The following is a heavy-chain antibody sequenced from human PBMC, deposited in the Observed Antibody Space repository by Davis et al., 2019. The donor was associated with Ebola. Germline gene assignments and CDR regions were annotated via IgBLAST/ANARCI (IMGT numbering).Heavy chain of an antibody. CDR1: GFTFSSYS. D-gene: IGHD2-15*01. CDR3: TREFGGSCDY. CDR2: IRSKAYGGTT. J-gene: IGHJ4*02. V-gene: IGHV3-49*04. Sequence: GESLKISCAASGFTFSSYSMNWVRQAPGKGLEWVGFIRSKAYGGTTEYAASVKGRFTISRDDSKSIAYLQMNSLKTEDTAVYYCTREFGGSCDYWGQGTLVTVSS.